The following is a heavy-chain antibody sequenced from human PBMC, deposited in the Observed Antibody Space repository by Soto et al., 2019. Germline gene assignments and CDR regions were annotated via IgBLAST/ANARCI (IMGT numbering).Heavy chain of an antibody. CDR2: ISSSSSTI. D-gene: IGHD6-6*01. CDR3: ARPEYSSSSYGMDV. CDR1: GFTFSSYS. Sequence: EVQLVESGGGLVQPGGSLRLSCAASGFTFSSYSMNWVRQAPGKGLEWVSYISSSSSTIYYADSVKCRFTISRDNAKNSLYLQMNSLRDEDTAVYYCARPEYSSSSYGMDVWCQGTTVTVSS. V-gene: IGHV3-48*02. J-gene: IGHJ6*02.